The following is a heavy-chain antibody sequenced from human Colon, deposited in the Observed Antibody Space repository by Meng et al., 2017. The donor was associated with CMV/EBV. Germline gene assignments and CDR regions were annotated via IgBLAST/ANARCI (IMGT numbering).Heavy chain of an antibody. CDR1: GFPFSLFI. CDR2: ISPSGEFT. CDR3: ARDFKVGRP. V-gene: IGHV3-21*04. D-gene: IGHD1-26*01. Sequence: GESLKISCAASGFPFSLFIMNWVRQAPGKGLEWVSSISPSGEFTYYGDSVKGRFTVSRDNTKNLLYLGMNSLTADDTAVYFCARDFKVGRPWGQGTLVTVSS. J-gene: IGHJ5*02.